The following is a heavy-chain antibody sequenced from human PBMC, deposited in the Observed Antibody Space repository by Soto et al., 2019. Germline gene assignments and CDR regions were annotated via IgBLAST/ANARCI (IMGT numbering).Heavy chain of an antibody. CDR2: ISGSGDST. CDR3: ARAATSRIAAAGRDWFDP. Sequence: EVQLLESGGGLVQPGGSLRLSCAASGFTFSSSAMHWVRQAPGKGLEWVSAISGSGDSTYYADSVKGRFTISRDNSKNTLYLQLHSLRAEDTAVYYCARAATSRIAAAGRDWFDPWGQGTLVTVSS. D-gene: IGHD6-13*01. J-gene: IGHJ5*02. V-gene: IGHV3-23*01. CDR1: GFTFSSSA.